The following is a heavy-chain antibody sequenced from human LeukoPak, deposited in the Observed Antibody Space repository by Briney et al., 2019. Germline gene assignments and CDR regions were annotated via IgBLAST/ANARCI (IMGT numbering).Heavy chain of an antibody. CDR1: GASISSSY. D-gene: IGHD3-22*01. Sequence: SGTLSPTCTVSGASISSSYWSWIRQPPRKRLEWIGYIYYNGNTNSNPSLKSRVTISADTSKNQFSLRLSSVTAADSAVYYCVRGNYDNRGYSNAFDIWGQGAMVTVSS. CDR2: IYYNGNT. V-gene: IGHV4-59*01. J-gene: IGHJ3*02. CDR3: VRGNYDNRGYSNAFDI.